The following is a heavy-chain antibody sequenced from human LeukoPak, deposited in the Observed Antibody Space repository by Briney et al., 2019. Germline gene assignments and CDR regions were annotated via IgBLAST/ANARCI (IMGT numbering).Heavy chain of an antibody. Sequence: SETLSLTCTVSGGSISSYYWSWIRQPPGKGLEWIGYIYYSGSTNYNPSLKSRVTISVDTSKNQFSLKLSSVTAADTAMYYCAREENKGIFGGPLDYWGQGTLVTVSS. J-gene: IGHJ4*02. CDR2: IYYSGST. CDR1: GGSISSYY. D-gene: IGHD3-3*01. V-gene: IGHV4-59*12. CDR3: AREENKGIFGGPLDY.